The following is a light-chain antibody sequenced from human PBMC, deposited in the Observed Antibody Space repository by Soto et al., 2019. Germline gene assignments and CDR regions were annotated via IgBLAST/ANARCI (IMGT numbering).Light chain of an antibody. J-gene: IGKJ1*01. CDR3: QQYNSWPWT. CDR2: GAS. CDR1: QSVSSS. V-gene: IGKV3-15*01. Sequence: EIVMTQSPVTLSVSPGERATLSCRASQSVSSSLAWYQQKPGQAPRLLIYGASTRATGIPARFSGSGSGTEFTLTISSLQSEDSAVYYCQQYNSWPWTFGQGTKV.